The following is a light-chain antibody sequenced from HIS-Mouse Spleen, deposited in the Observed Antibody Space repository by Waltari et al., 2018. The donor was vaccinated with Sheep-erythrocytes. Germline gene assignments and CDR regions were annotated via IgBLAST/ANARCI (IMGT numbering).Light chain of an antibody. CDR1: QGISSA. CDR3: QHFNNYPRT. V-gene: IGKV1D-13*01. Sequence: IQLTQSPSSLSASVGDRVTITCRASQGISSALAWYQQKPGKATNLLIYDASSFESVVPSRFSGSGSGTDFPLTISSLQPEDFATYYCQHFNNYPRTFGQGTKVEIK. CDR2: DAS. J-gene: IGKJ1*01.